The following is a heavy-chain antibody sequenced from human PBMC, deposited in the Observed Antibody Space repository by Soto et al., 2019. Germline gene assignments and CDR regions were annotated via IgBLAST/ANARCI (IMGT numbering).Heavy chain of an antibody. CDR3: ARRVAEYHSSGGSWFDY. CDR1: GGSISRSSYY. D-gene: IGHD6-6*01. Sequence: SETLSLTCTVSGGSISRSSYYWGWIRQPPGKGLEWIGSIYYSGSTYYNPSLKSRVSISVDTSRNQFSLKLNSVTAADTAMYYCARRVAEYHSSGGSWFDYWGQGTLVTVSS. J-gene: IGHJ4*02. CDR2: IYYSGST. V-gene: IGHV4-39*01.